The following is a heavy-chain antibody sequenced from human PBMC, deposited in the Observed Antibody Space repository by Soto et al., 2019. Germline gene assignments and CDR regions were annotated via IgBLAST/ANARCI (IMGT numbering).Heavy chain of an antibody. CDR1: GYTFTDYY. CDR2: INSRTGGT. CDR3: ASMPPRGPRDY. J-gene: IGHJ4*02. V-gene: IGHV1-2*02. Sequence: QVQVVQSGAEVKKPGASVKVSCKASGYTFTDYYFHWVRQAPGQRLEWVGWINSRTGGTKYAQKFQGRVTVTRDTSISTVYMELSGLTSDDTAVYYFASMPPRGPRDYWGQGTLVTVS. D-gene: IGHD3-10*01.